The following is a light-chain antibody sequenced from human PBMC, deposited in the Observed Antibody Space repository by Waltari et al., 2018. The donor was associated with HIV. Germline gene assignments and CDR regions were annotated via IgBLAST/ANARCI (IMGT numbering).Light chain of an antibody. J-gene: IGLJ2*01. Sequence: QSALTQPASVSGSPGQSITISCTGTSTDIGGYNYVSWYQQHPGTVPKLMIYEVNNRPSGVPNRFSGSKSGNTASLTISGLQAEDEADYYCATWDDSLNGVVFGGGTKLTV. CDR1: STDIGGYNY. CDR3: ATWDDSLNGVV. V-gene: IGLV2-14*03. CDR2: EVN.